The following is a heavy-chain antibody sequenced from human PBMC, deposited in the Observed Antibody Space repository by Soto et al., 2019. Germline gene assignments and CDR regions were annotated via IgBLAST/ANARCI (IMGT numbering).Heavy chain of an antibody. J-gene: IGHJ4*02. D-gene: IGHD2-2*02. Sequence: QVQLVESGGGVVQPGRSLRLSCAASGFTFSSYSMHWFRQAPGKGLEWVAVVSYDGTIEYYADSVKGRFTVSRDNSKNSLSLQMNSLGAEDSAVYYCAKEGVSPLSYNGDFDYVGQSTVVTVSS. CDR1: GFTFSSYS. CDR2: VSYDGTIE. CDR3: AKEGVSPLSYNGDFDY. V-gene: IGHV3-30*18.